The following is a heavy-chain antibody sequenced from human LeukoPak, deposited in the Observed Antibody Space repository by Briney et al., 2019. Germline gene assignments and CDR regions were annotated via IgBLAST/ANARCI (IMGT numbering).Heavy chain of an antibody. CDR2: IQFDGSSK. J-gene: IGHJ4*02. CDR3: AKGDTS. V-gene: IGHV3-30*02. CDR1: GFTFSTYA. D-gene: IGHD2/OR15-2a*01. Sequence: GGSLRLSCAASGFTFSTYAMHWVRQAPGEGLEWVAFIQFDGSSKYYADSVKGRFTVSRDNSKNTLYLQMNSLRAEDTAVYYCAKGDTSWGQGTLVTVSS.